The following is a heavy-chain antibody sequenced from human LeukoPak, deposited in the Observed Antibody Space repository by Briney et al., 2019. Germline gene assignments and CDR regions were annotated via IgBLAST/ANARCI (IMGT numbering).Heavy chain of an antibody. CDR2: INPSGGST. CDR3: ATPSPETKDNSFDY. D-gene: IGHD1-7*01. CDR1: GYTFTSYD. V-gene: IGHV1-46*01. Sequence: ASVKVSCKASGYTFTSYDINWVRQATGQGLEWMGIINPSGGSTSYAQKFQGRVTMTRDMSTSTVYMELSSLRSEDTAVYYCATPSPETKDNSFDYWGQGTLVTVSS. J-gene: IGHJ4*02.